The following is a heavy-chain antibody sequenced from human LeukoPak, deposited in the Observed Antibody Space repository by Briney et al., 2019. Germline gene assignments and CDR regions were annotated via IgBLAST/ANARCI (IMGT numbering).Heavy chain of an antibody. D-gene: IGHD3-16*01. CDR2: ISFDGSNK. V-gene: IGHV3-30-3*01. J-gene: IGHJ5*02. Sequence: GGSLRLSCAASGFTFSSYNMNWVRQPPGKGLEWVAVISFDGSNKYYADSVKGRFTISRDNSKDTLYLQMNSLRAEDTAVYYCAREELGSSLGFDPWGQGTLVTVSS. CDR1: GFTFSSYN. CDR3: AREELGSSLGFDP.